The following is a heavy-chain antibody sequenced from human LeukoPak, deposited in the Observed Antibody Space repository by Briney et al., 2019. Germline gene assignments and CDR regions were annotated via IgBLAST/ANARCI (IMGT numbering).Heavy chain of an antibody. D-gene: IGHD5-18*01. CDR2: IYPGDSDT. V-gene: IGHV5-51*01. CDR1: GYSFTSYW. J-gene: IGHJ6*03. CDR3: ARLGYSFQKSTYYYYMDV. Sequence: GESLKISWKGSGYSFTSYWIGWVRQMPGKVLEWMGIIYPGDSDTRYSPSFQGQVTLSADKSISTAYLQRSSLKASDTAMYYCARLGYSFQKSTYYYYMDVWGKGTTVTISS.